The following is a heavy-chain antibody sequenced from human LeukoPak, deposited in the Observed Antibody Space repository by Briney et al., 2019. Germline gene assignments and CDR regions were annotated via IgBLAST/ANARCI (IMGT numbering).Heavy chain of an antibody. D-gene: IGHD3-9*01. V-gene: IGHV1-18*01. CDR1: GYTFTSYS. CDR2: VSAYNGNT. CDR3: ARGDDILTDHYKGLDY. J-gene: IGHJ4*02. Sequence: ASVKVSCKASGYTFTSYSFSWVRQAPGQGLEWMGWVSAYNGNTNYAQKVQGRVTMTTDTSTSTAYMELRSLRSDDTAVYYCARGDDILTDHYKGLDYWGLGTLVTVSS.